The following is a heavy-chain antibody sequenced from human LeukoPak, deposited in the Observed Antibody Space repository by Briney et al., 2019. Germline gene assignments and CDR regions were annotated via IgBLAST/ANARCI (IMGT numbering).Heavy chain of an antibody. V-gene: IGHV1-8*03. J-gene: IGHJ4*02. CDR3: ARGLWFGELDY. Sequence: ASVKVSCKASGGTFSSYAISWARQAPGQGLEWMGWMNPNSGNTGYAQKFQGRVTITRNTSISTAYMELSSLRSEDTAVYYCARGLWFGELDYWGQGTLVTVSS. D-gene: IGHD3-10*01. CDR1: GGTFSSYA. CDR2: MNPNSGNT.